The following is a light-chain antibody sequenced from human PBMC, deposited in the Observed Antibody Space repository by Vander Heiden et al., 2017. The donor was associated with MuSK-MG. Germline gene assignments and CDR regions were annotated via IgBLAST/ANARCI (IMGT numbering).Light chain of an antibody. Sequence: DIQMTQSPSSLSASVGDRVTIICRATQNIGNYLNWYQQNGGKAPQLLIYAATRLQSGVPSRFSGSGSGTEFTLIISRLQREDFATYYCHHGDNIPITFGGGTKVDIK. V-gene: IGKV1-39*01. CDR1: QNIGNY. CDR3: HHGDNIPIT. CDR2: AAT. J-gene: IGKJ4*01.